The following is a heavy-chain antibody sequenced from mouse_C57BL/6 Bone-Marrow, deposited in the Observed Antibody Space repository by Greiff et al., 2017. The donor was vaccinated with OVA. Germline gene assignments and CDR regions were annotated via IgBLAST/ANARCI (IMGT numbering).Heavy chain of an antibody. J-gene: IGHJ1*03. CDR2: INPYNGGT. CDR1: GYTFTDYY. V-gene: IGHV1-19*01. Sequence: VQLKESGPVLVKPGASVKMSCKASGYTFTDYYMNWVKQSHGKSLEWIGVINPYNGGTSYNQKFKGKATLTVDKSSSTAYMELNSLTSEDSAFYYCARGDLGWYFDVWGTGTTVTVSS. D-gene: IGHD3-3*01. CDR3: ARGDLGWYFDV.